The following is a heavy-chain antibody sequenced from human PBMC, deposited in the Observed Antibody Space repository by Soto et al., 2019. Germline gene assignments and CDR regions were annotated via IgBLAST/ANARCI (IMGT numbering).Heavy chain of an antibody. D-gene: IGHD3-3*01. Sequence: GGSLRLSCAASGFTFSSYAMSWVRQAPGKGLEWVSAISGSGGSTYYADSVKGRFTISRDNSKNTLYLQMNSLRAEDTAVYYCAKVQYYDFWSGSEFDYWGQGSLVTDS. CDR3: AKVQYYDFWSGSEFDY. V-gene: IGHV3-23*01. CDR1: GFTFSSYA. CDR2: ISGSGGST. J-gene: IGHJ4*02.